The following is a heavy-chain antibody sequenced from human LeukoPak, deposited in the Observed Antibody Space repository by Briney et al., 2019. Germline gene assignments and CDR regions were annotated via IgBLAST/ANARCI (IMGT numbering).Heavy chain of an antibody. V-gene: IGHV4-59*01. CDR3: ARVATGTTADAFDI. D-gene: IGHD1-1*01. J-gene: IGHJ3*02. CDR2: IYYSGST. CDR1: GGSISSYY. Sequence: PSETLSLTCTVSGGSISSYYWSWIRQPPGKGLEWIGYIYYSGSTNYNPSLKSRVTTSVDTSKNQFSLKLSSVTAADTAVYYCARVATGTTADAFDIWGQGTMVTVSS.